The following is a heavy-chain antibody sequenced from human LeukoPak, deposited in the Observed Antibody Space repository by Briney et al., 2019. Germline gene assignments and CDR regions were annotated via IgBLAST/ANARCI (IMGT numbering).Heavy chain of an antibody. V-gene: IGHV1-2*02. Sequence: ASVKVSCKASGYTFTGYYMHWVRQAPGQGLEWMGWINPNSGGTNYAQKFQGRVTMTRDTSISTACMELSRLRSDDTAVYYCARDHDYGDYTFDYWGQGTLVTVSS. CDR2: INPNSGGT. CDR1: GYTFTGYY. J-gene: IGHJ4*02. CDR3: ARDHDYGDYTFDY. D-gene: IGHD4-17*01.